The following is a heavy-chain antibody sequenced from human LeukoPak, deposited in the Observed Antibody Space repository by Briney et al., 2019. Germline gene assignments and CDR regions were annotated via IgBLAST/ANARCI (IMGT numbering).Heavy chain of an antibody. CDR1: GFTFSGYG. V-gene: IGHV3-30*02. Sequence: GGSLRLSCAASGFTFSGYGMHWVRQAPGKGLEWVAFIQYDGSSKYYADSVKGRFTISRDNSKNTLYLQMNSLRAEDTAVYYCEGVAVAGIYWGQGTLVTVSS. J-gene: IGHJ4*02. CDR3: EGVAVAGIY. CDR2: IQYDGSSK. D-gene: IGHD6-19*01.